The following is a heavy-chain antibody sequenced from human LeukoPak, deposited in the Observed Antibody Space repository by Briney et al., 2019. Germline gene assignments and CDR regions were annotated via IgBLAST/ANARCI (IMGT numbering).Heavy chain of an antibody. CDR1: GYSFTSYW. J-gene: IGHJ5*02. CDR3: ARGMVRGVIPSWFDP. Sequence: PGESLKISCKGSGYSFTSYWIGWVRQMPGKGLEWMGIIYPGDSDTRYSPSFQGQVTISADKSISTAYLQWSSLKASDTAMYYCARGMVRGVIPSWFDPWGQGTLVTVSS. CDR2: IYPGDSDT. D-gene: IGHD3-10*01. V-gene: IGHV5-51*01.